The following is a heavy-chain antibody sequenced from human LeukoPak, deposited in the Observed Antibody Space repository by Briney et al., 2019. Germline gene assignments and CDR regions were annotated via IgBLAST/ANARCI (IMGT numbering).Heavy chain of an antibody. CDR1: VFTFNNYW. Sequence: GGALRLSCAPSVFTFNNYWMSWVRQAPGTGLEGVANIKKDGSEKCYVDSLEGRFTISRDNAKNSLYLQMNNLRAEDTAVYFCARLELFGYENGFDSWGQGTLVTVSS. D-gene: IGHD2-21*01. J-gene: IGHJ5*01. V-gene: IGHV3-7*01. CDR3: ARLELFGYENGFDS. CDR2: IKKDGSEK.